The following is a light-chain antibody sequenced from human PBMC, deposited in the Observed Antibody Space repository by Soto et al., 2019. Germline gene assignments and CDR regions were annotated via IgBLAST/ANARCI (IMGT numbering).Light chain of an antibody. CDR3: FSYAGSSTLV. V-gene: IGLV2-23*02. Sequence: QSALTQPASVSGSPGQSITISCTGTSSDVGSYKLVSWYQQHPGKAPKLMISDVSKRPSGVSNRFSGSKSGNTASLTISGLQAEDEADYYCFSYAGSSTLVFGGGTKVTGL. J-gene: IGLJ2*01. CDR1: SSDVGSYKL. CDR2: DVS.